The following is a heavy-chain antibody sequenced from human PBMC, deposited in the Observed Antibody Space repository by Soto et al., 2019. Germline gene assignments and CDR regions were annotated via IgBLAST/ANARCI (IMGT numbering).Heavy chain of an antibody. Sequence: QVQLVQSGAEVKKPGASVKVSCKASGYTFTSYAMHWVRQAPGQRLEWMGWINAGNGNTKYSQKFQGRDTITRDTSAKTTYMELGSLRSEDTAVYYCAREAVHPWLDLGVVTGKGSYYYYYMDVWGKGTTVTVSS. CDR1: GYTFTSYA. D-gene: IGHD3-3*01. J-gene: IGHJ6*03. V-gene: IGHV1-3*01. CDR3: AREAVHPWLDLGVVTGKGSYYYYYMDV. CDR2: INAGNGNT.